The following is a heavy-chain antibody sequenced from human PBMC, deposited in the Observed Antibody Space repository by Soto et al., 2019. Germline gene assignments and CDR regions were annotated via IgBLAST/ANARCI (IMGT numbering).Heavy chain of an antibody. CDR2: IDPSDSYT. V-gene: IGHV5-10-1*01. J-gene: IGHJ6*02. Sequence: GESLKISCKGSGYSFTSYWISWVRQMPGKGLEWMGRIDPSDSYTNYSPSFQGHVTISADKSISTAYLQWSSLKASDTAMYYCASPYYDFWSGYSSARPYYYGMDVWGQGTTVTVSS. CDR3: ASPYYDFWSGYSSARPYYYGMDV. CDR1: GYSFTSYW. D-gene: IGHD3-3*01.